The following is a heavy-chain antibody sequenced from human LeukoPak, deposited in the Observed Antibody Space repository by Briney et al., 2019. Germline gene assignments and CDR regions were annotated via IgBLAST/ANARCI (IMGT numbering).Heavy chain of an antibody. CDR2: INDSGGRT. D-gene: IGHD5-24*01. CDR1: GFTFSNFP. J-gene: IGHJ4*02. V-gene: IGHV3-23*01. CDR3: AKDRGY. Sequence: GGSLRLSCAASGFTFSNFPMTWVRQAPGKGLECVAAINDSGGRTFYADSVKGRFSISRDNSKNTLFLQMNSLRGEDAGIYYCAKDRGYWGQGAQVTVSS.